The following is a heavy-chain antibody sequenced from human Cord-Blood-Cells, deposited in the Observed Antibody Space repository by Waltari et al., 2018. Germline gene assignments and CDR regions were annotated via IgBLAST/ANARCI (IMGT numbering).Heavy chain of an antibody. J-gene: IGHJ5*02. CDR2: IIPIFGTT. D-gene: IGHD3-10*01. CDR3: ARRSYYYGSGSYYDLFDP. V-gene: IGHV1-69*06. Sequence: QVQLVQSGAEVKKPGSSVKVSCKASGGTFSSYAISWVRQAPGQGLEWMGGIIPIFGTTNDAQKFQGRVTITADKATSTAYMELSSLRSEDTAVYYCARRSYYYGSGSYYDLFDPWGQGTLVTVSS. CDR1: GGTFSSYA.